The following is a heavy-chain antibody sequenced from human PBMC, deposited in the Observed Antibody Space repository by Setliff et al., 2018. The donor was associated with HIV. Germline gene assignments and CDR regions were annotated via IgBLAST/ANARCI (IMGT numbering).Heavy chain of an antibody. D-gene: IGHD1-26*01. Sequence: SVKVSCKTSGGTFSRYTITWVRQAPGQGLEWMGGIIPAVGVADYAQKFQGRVTITTDESTSTAYMEVNSLRSEDTAIYYCARESSYLGAFDIWGQGTMVTVSS. V-gene: IGHV1-69*16. CDR1: GGTFSRYT. CDR3: ARESSYLGAFDI. J-gene: IGHJ3*02. CDR2: IIPAVGVA.